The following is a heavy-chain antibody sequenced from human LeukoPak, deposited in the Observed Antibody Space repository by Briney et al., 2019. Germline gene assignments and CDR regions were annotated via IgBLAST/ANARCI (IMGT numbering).Heavy chain of an antibody. CDR2: IWYDGSNK. Sequence: GGSLRLSCAASGFTFSSYGMHWVRQAPGKGLEWVAVIWYDGSNKYYADSVKGRFTISRDNSKNTLYLQMNSQRAEDTAVYYCAKGGYCSSTSCYIVGNWFDPWGQGTLVTVSS. V-gene: IGHV3-33*06. D-gene: IGHD2-2*02. J-gene: IGHJ5*02. CDR1: GFTFSSYG. CDR3: AKGGYCSSTSCYIVGNWFDP.